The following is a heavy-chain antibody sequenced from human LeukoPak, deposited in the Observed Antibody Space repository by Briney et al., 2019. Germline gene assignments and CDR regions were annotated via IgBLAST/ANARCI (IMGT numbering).Heavy chain of an antibody. D-gene: IGHD7-27*01. CDR1: GYPFISNA. Sequence: ASVKVSCKASGYPFISNAMNWVRQAPGQGLELMGWINTNTGNPTYAQGFTGRFVFSLDTSVSTAYLQISSLKTEDTAVYYCARDNAGDIDFWGQGTLVTVSS. J-gene: IGHJ4*02. CDR2: INTNTGNP. V-gene: IGHV7-4-1*02. CDR3: ARDNAGDIDF.